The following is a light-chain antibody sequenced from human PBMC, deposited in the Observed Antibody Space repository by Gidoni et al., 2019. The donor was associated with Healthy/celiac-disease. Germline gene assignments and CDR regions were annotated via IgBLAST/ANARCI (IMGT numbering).Light chain of an antibody. V-gene: IGKV3-11*01. Sequence: DILLTQSPATLSLSPGERATLSCRASQSVSSYLACYQQKPGQAPRLLIYDASNRATGIPARFSGSGSGTDFTLTISSLEPEDFAVYYCQQRRNWPPIFTFXPXTKVDIK. CDR2: DAS. CDR1: QSVSSY. J-gene: IGKJ3*01. CDR3: QQRRNWPPIFT.